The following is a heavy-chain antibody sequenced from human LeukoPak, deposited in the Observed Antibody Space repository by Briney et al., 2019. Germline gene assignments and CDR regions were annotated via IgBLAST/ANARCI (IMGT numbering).Heavy chain of an antibody. CDR1: GFTFSSYS. CDR2: ISSSSSYI. CDR3: AREVDCSSTSCYALWFDP. J-gene: IGHJ5*02. V-gene: IGHV3-21*01. Sequence: GGSLRLSCAASGFTFSSYSMNWVRQDPGKGLEWVSSISSSSSYIYYADSVKGRFTISRDNAKNSLYLQMNSLRAEDTAVYYCAREVDCSSTSCYALWFDPWGQGTLVTVSS. D-gene: IGHD2-2*01.